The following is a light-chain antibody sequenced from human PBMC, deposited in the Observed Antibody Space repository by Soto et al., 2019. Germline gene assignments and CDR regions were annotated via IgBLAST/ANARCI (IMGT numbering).Light chain of an antibody. J-gene: IGLJ1*01. V-gene: IGLV1-40*01. CDR1: SSNIGAGYD. CDR2: GNN. Sequence: QSVLTQPPSVSGAPGQRVTISCTGSSSNIGAGYDVHWYQHLPGTAPKLLIYGNNNRPSGVPERFSGSKSGTSASLAITGLQAEDEADYYCQSYDSSLSGYVFGTGTKV. CDR3: QSYDSSLSGYV.